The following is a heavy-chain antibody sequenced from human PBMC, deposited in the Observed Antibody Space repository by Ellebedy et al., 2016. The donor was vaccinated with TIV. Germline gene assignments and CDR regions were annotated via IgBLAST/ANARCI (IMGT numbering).Heavy chain of an antibody. Sequence: GGSLRLSCAASGFIFSDYYMSWIRQAPGKVLEWVSYISSSGTTIYYADSVKGRLTISRDNAKNSLYLQMNSLRPEDTAVYYCARDARFIDQQHNWYDPWGQGTLVTVSS. CDR3: ARDARFIDQQHNWYDP. CDR1: GFIFSDYY. D-gene: IGHD6-13*01. CDR2: ISSSGTTI. V-gene: IGHV3-11*01. J-gene: IGHJ5*02.